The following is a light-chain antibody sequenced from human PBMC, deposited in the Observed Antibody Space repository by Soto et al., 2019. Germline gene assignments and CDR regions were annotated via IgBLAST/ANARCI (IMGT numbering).Light chain of an antibody. Sequence: QSVLTQSAPVSGSPGQSITISCTGTSSDVGGYNYVSWYQHHPGKAPKLMIYDVNNRPSGVSNRFSGSKSGNTASLTISGLQAEDEADYYCSSYTTSSTYVGGSGTKVTVL. V-gene: IGLV2-14*03. CDR2: DVN. CDR1: SSDVGGYNY. J-gene: IGLJ1*01. CDR3: SSYTTSSTYV.